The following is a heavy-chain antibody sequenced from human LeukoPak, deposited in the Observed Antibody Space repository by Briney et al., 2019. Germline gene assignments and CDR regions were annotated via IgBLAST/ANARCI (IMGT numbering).Heavy chain of an antibody. J-gene: IGHJ4*02. CDR1: GFTFSSYA. CDR2: ISGSGRDT. V-gene: IGHV3-23*01. Sequence: GGSLRLSCAASGFTFSSYAMSWVRQAPGKGLEWVSGISGSGRDTYYADSVEGRFTISRDNSENTLYLQMNSLRAEDTAVYYCAKTAQYSSSWIDCWGQGTLVTVSS. CDR3: AKTAQYSSSWIDC. D-gene: IGHD6-13*01.